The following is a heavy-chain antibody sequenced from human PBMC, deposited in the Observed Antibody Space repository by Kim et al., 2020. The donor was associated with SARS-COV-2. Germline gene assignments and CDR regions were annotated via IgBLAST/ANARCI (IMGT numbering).Heavy chain of an antibody. V-gene: IGHV3-30-3*01. J-gene: IGHJ6*02. D-gene: IGHD3-10*01. Sequence: GSLRLSCAASGFTFSSYAMHWVRQAPGKGLEWVAVISYDGSNKYYADSVKGRFTISRDNSKNTLYLQMNSLRAEDTAVYYCARDVYYGSGTPDGMDVWGQGTTVTVSS. CDR1: GFTFSSYA. CDR3: ARDVYYGSGTPDGMDV. CDR2: ISYDGSNK.